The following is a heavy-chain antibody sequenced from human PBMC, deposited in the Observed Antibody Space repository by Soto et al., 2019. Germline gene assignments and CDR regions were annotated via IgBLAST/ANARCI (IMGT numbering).Heavy chain of an antibody. J-gene: IGHJ6*02. V-gene: IGHV1-18*01. D-gene: IGHD6-19*01. Sequence: QVQLVQSGAEVKKPGASVKVSCRASGYTFTSYVISWVRQAPAQGLEWMGWISAYNGNTNFAQKLQGRVTMTTDTSTSTADMELRSLRSDDTAVYYCARVVATVAGPYGMDVWGQGTTFTVSS. CDR3: ARVVATVAGPYGMDV. CDR1: GYTFTSYV. CDR2: ISAYNGNT.